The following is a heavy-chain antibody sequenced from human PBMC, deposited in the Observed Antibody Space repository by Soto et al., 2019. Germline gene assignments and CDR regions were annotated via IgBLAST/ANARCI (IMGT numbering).Heavy chain of an antibody. J-gene: IGHJ6*02. Sequence: SVKVSCKASGGTFSSYAISWVRQAPGQGLEWMGGIIPIFGTANYAQKFQGRVTITADESTSTAYMELSSLRSEDTAVYYCARSKSGYYYDSSGYSSPYGMDVWGQGTTVTVSS. D-gene: IGHD3-22*01. CDR1: GGTFSSYA. CDR3: ARSKSGYYYDSSGYSSPYGMDV. CDR2: IIPIFGTA. V-gene: IGHV1-69*13.